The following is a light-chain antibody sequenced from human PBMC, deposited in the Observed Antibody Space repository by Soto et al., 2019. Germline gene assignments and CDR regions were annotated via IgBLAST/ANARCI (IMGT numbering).Light chain of an antibody. J-gene: IGKJ4*01. Sequence: DIQMTQSPSSLSASVGDRVTITCRARQSISSYLNWYQQKPGKAPKLLIYAASSLQSGVPSRFSGSGAGTDFTLTISRLQPEDFSTYYCQQRYSTPLTFGGGTKVEIK. V-gene: IGKV1-39*01. CDR2: AAS. CDR3: QQRYSTPLT. CDR1: QSISSY.